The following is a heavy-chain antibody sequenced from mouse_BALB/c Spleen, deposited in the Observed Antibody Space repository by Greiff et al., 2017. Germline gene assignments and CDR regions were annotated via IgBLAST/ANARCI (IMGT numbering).Heavy chain of an antibody. V-gene: IGHV1-67*01. D-gene: IGHD1-1*01. CDR2: ISTYYGNT. Sequence: QVQLKESGPELVRPGVSVKISCKGSGYTFTDYAMHWVKQSHAKSLEWIGVISTYYGNTNYNQKFKGKATMTVDKSSSTAYMELARLTSEDSAIYYCARSGDYGSSLGAMDYWGQGTSVTVSS. CDR1: GYTFTDYA. J-gene: IGHJ4*01. CDR3: ARSGDYGSSLGAMDY.